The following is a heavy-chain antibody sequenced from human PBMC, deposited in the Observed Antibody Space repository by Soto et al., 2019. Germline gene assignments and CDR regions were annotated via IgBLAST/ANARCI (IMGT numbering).Heavy chain of an antibody. D-gene: IGHD3-16*02. CDR1: GDSISNGDYY. V-gene: IGHV4-30-4*01. CDR2: IDSSGST. J-gene: IGHJ4*02. CDR3: ASRYLY. Sequence: PSETLSLTCTVSGDSISNGDYYWSWIRQPPGRGLAWIGYIDSSGSTYYNPSLKSRLTMSVDMSKNQFSLRLTSVTAADTAVYYCASRYLYWGQGLLVTVSS.